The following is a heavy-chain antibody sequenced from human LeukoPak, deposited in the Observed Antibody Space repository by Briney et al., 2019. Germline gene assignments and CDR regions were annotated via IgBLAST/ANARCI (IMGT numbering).Heavy chain of an antibody. CDR3: ARESLGVGWFDP. D-gene: IGHD2-8*01. J-gene: IGHJ5*02. CDR1: GYSISSGYY. CDR2: IYDSGSS. V-gene: IGHV4-38-2*02. Sequence: SETLSLTCSVSGYSISSGYYWGWIRQPPGKGLEWIGSIYDSGSSYYNPSLKSRVTISVDTSKNQLSLRLSSVTDADTAVYYCARESLGVGWFDPWGQGTLVTVSS.